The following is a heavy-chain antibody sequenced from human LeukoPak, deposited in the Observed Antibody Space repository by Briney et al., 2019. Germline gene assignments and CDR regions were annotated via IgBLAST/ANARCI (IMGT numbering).Heavy chain of an antibody. CDR2: INHSGST. Sequence: SETLSLTCAVYGGSFSGYYWSWIRQPPGKGLEWIGEINHSGSTYYTPSLKSRLTISVDTSKNQFSLKLSSVTAADTAVYYCARWVRTDDIGSSFYFFDFWGQGTLVTVSS. J-gene: IGHJ4*02. V-gene: IGHV4-34*09. CDR1: GGSFSGYY. CDR3: ARWVRTDDIGSSFYFFDF. D-gene: IGHD2-15*01.